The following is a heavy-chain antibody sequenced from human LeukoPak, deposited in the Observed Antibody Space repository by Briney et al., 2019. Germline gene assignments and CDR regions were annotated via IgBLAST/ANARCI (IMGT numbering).Heavy chain of an antibody. Sequence: GGSLRLSCAASGFTFSNYVMHWVRQAPGKGLEWVSLISGSGGSTYYADSVKGRFTTSRDNSKNTVYLQMNSLRAEDTAVYYCARHEDIVGRTTRGHFDYWGQGTLVTVSS. V-gene: IGHV3-23*01. CDR3: ARHEDIVGRTTRGHFDY. D-gene: IGHD2-15*01. CDR2: ISGSGGST. CDR1: GFTFSNYV. J-gene: IGHJ4*02.